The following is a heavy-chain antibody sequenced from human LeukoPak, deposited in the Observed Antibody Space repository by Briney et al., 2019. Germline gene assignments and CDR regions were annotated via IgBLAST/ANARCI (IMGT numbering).Heavy chain of an antibody. V-gene: IGHV1-69*04. D-gene: IGHD6-13*01. CDR2: IIPILGIA. J-gene: IGHJ4*02. Sequence: GASVKVSCKASGGTFSSYAISWVRQAPGQGLEWMGRIIPILGIANYAQKFQGRVTITADKSTSTAYMELSSLRSEDTAVYYCARGQQLVGFDCWGQGTLVTVSS. CDR3: ARGQQLVGFDC. CDR1: GGTFSSYA.